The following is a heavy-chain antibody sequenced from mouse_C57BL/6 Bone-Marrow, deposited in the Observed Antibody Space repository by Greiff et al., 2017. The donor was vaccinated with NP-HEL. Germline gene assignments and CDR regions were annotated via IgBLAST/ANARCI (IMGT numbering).Heavy chain of an antibody. Sequence: VKLMESGPGLVAPSQSLSITCTVSGFSLTSYGVDWVRQSPGKGLEWLGVIWGVGSTNYNSALKSRLSISKDNSKSQVFLKMNRLQTDDTAMYYCARDSSGYEAMDYWGQGTSVTVSS. V-gene: IGHV2-6*01. D-gene: IGHD3-2*02. CDR2: IWGVGST. CDR3: ARDSSGYEAMDY. CDR1: GFSLTSYG. J-gene: IGHJ4*01.